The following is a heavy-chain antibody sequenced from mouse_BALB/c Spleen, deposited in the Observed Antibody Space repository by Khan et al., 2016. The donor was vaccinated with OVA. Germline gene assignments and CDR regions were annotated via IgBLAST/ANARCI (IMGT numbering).Heavy chain of an antibody. J-gene: IGHJ3*01. D-gene: IGHD2-4*01. CDR1: GFSLSASGVS. V-gene: IGHV8-12*01. CDR3: ARRPRGVYSDYRFAY. CDR2: IYWDDDK. Sequence: QVQLKQSGPGILQTSQTLNLTCSFSGFSLSASGVSVSWIRQPAGKGLEWLAHIYWDDDKRYNPSLKSRLTISKDTSRNQVFLKITNIDTTDTATYYCARRPRGVYSDYRFAYWGQGTLVTVSA.